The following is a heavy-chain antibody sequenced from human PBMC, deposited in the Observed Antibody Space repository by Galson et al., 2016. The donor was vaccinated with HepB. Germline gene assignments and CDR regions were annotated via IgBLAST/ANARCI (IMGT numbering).Heavy chain of an antibody. CDR2: ISSTGTT. CDR1: GGSIRSTTHY. CDR3: ARVKYCSDTTCSGFY. V-gene: IGHV4-39*01. D-gene: IGHD2-2*01. Sequence: SETLSLTCTVSGGSIRSTTHYWGWIRQPPGKGLEWIGSISSTGTTFYKPSLNSRVTMSVDTSKNQFSLNLNPVTAADTAVYYCARVKYCSDTTCSGFYWGQGTLVTVSS. J-gene: IGHJ4*02.